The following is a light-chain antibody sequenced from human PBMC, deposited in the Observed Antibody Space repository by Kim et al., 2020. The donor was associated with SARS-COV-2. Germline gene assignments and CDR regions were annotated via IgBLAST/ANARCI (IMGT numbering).Light chain of an antibody. CDR1: KLGDKY. CDR3: QAWDSSTVV. V-gene: IGLV3-1*01. CDR2: QDS. J-gene: IGLJ2*01. Sequence: SYELTQPPSVSVSPGQTASITCSGDKLGDKYACWYQQKPGQSPVLVIYQDSKRPSGIPERFSGSNSGNTATLTSGTQAMDEADYYCQAWDSSTVVFGGGT.